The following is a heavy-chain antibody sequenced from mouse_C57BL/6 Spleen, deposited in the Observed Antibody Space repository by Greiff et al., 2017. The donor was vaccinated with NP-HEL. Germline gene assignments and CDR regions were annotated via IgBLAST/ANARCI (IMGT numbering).Heavy chain of an antibody. Sequence: EVKLQESGGGLVQPKGSLKLSCAASGFSFNTYAMNWVRQAPGKGLEWVACIRSKSNNYATYYADSVKDRFTTSRDDSESMLYLPMNNLNTETTAMYYGVRQGLYYGSSYDYFDYWGQGTTLTVSS. J-gene: IGHJ2*01. V-gene: IGHV10-1*01. CDR2: IRSKSNNYAT. CDR3: VRQGLYYGSSYDYFDY. CDR1: GFSFNTYA. D-gene: IGHD1-1*01.